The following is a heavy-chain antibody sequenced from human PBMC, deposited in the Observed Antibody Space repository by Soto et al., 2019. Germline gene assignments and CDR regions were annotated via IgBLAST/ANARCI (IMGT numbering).Heavy chain of an antibody. V-gene: IGHV3-53*01. J-gene: IGHJ4*02. D-gene: IGHD3-10*01. CDR3: ARDYYGSGSYDY. CDR1: GLNVRGNY. Sequence: PGRSLILSSTAAGLNVRGNYMSWVSQAPGKGLEWVSVIYSGGSTYYADSVKGRFTISRDNSKNTLYLQMNSLRAEDTAVYYCARDYYGSGSYDYWGQGTLVTVSS. CDR2: IYSGGST.